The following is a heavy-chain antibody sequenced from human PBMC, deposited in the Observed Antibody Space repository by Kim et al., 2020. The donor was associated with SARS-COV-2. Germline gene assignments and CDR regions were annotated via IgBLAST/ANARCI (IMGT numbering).Heavy chain of an antibody. CDR3: ARGSANVHYYYYMDV. Sequence: ASVKVSCKASGYTFTSNAINWVRQAPGQGLEWMGWINTNTGNPTYAQGFTGRFVFSLDTSVSTAYLEISSLKAEDSAVYYCARGSANVHYYYYMDVWGKGTTVTASS. D-gene: IGHD2-15*01. J-gene: IGHJ6*03. CDR2: INTNTGNP. CDR1: GYTFTSNA. V-gene: IGHV7-4-1*02.